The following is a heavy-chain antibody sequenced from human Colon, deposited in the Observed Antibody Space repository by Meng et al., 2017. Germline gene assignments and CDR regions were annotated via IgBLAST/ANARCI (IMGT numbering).Heavy chain of an antibody. CDR2: IYLGGSP. Sequence: QVQLQESGPGLVEPSGTLSLTCEVSGGSISSSQWWSWVRQPPGKGLEGIGQIYLGGSPAYSPSLESRITMSVDKSNNQFSLRLRSVTAADTAVYYCARHGGWHFDYWGQGTLVTVSS. D-gene: IGHD6-19*01. CDR1: GGSISSSQW. J-gene: IGHJ4*02. V-gene: IGHV4-4*02. CDR3: ARHGGWHFDY.